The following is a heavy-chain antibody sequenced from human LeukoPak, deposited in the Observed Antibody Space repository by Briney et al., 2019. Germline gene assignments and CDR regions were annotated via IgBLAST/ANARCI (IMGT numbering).Heavy chain of an antibody. CDR1: GGTFSSYA. V-gene: IGHV1-69*05. D-gene: IGHD5-24*01. CDR2: IIPIFGTA. CDR3: ARQTLTRDGYNLGYFDY. J-gene: IGHJ4*02. Sequence: SVKVSCKASGGTFSSYAISWVRQAPGQGLEWLGGIIPIFGTANYAQKFQGRVTITTDESTSTAYMELSSLRSEDTAVYYCARQTLTRDGYNLGYFDYWGQGTLVTVSS.